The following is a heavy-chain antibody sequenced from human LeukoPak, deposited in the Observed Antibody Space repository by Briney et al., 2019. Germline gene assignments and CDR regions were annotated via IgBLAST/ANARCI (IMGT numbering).Heavy chain of an antibody. Sequence: KSGGSLRLSCADSGFTFRSYSMNWVRQAPGKGLEWVSSISSSSSYIYYADSVKGRFTISRDNAKNSLYLQMNGLRAEDTAVYYCARVMGTSDAFDIWGQGTMVTVSS. CDR2: ISSSSSYI. D-gene: IGHD5-18*01. J-gene: IGHJ3*02. CDR3: ARVMGTSDAFDI. CDR1: GFTFRSYS. V-gene: IGHV3-21*01.